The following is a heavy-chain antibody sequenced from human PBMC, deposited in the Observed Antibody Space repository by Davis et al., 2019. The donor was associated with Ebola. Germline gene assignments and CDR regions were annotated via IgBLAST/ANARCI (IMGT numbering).Heavy chain of an antibody. V-gene: IGHV3-48*03. Sequence: GESLKISCAASGFTFSSYAMNWVRQAPGKGLEWVSHISSSGDSIYYADSVKGRFTISRDNAKNSLHLQMNNLRGEDTAVYYCARGRSCYGLLRYWYFDVWGRGTLVTVSS. CDR3: ARGRSCYGLLRYWYFDV. J-gene: IGHJ2*01. D-gene: IGHD2-15*01. CDR1: GFTFSSYA. CDR2: ISSSGDSI.